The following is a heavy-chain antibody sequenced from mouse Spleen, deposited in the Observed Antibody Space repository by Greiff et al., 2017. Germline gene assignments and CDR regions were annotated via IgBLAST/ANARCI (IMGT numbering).Heavy chain of an antibody. V-gene: IGHV1-18*01. J-gene: IGHJ2*01. Sequence: EVQRVESGPELVKPGASMKISCKASGYSFTGYTMNWVKQSHGKNLEWIGLINPYNGGTSYNQKFKGKATLTVDKSSSTAYMELLSLTSEDSAVYYCASGGLTGANYFDYWGQGTTLTVSS. CDR2: INPYNGGT. D-gene: IGHD4-1*01. CDR3: ASGGLTGANYFDY. CDR1: GYSFTGYT.